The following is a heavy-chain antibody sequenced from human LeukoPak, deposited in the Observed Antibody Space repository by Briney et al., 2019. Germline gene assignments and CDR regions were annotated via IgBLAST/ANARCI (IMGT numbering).Heavy chain of an antibody. Sequence: ASVKVSCKASGYTFTSYDINWGRQATGQGLEWMGWMNPNSGNTGYAQKFQGRVTMTRNTSISTAYMELSSLRSEDTAVYYCASLFRYYYDSSGYYYLQRNDAFDIWGQGTMVTVSS. D-gene: IGHD3-22*01. CDR2: MNPNSGNT. CDR1: GYTFTSYD. J-gene: IGHJ3*02. V-gene: IGHV1-8*01. CDR3: ASLFRYYYDSSGYYYLQRNDAFDI.